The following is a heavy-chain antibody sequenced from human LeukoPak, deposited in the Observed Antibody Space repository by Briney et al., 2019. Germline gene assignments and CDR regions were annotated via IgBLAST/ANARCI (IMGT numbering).Heavy chain of an antibody. J-gene: IGHJ5*02. Sequence: GASVKVSCKASGYTFTSYYMHWVRQAPGQGLEWMGIINPSGGSTSYAQKFQGRVTMTRDTSTSTVYMELSSLRSEDTAVYYCARDGTANKPYSSSWNVGNWFDPWGQGTLVTVSS. D-gene: IGHD6-13*01. CDR2: INPSGGST. V-gene: IGHV1-46*01. CDR1: GYTFTSYY. CDR3: ARDGTANKPYSSSWNVGNWFDP.